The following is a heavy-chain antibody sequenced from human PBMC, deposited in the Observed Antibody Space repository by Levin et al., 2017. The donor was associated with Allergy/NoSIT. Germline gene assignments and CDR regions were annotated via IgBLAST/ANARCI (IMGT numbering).Heavy chain of an antibody. J-gene: IGHJ6*03. D-gene: IGHD3-10*01. CDR3: ATAEVRGVLYYYYYMDV. CDR1: GYTFTNFW. Sequence: PGESLKISCKGSGYTFTNFWISWVRQMPGKGLEWMGKIDPSDSYTTYSPSFQGHVTISADKSISTAYLQWSSLTASASAMYYCATAEVRGVLYYYYYMDVWGKGTTVTVSS. V-gene: IGHV5-10-1*01. CDR2: IDPSDSYT.